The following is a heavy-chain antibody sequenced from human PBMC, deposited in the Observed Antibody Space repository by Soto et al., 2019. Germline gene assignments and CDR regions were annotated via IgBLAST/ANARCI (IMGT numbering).Heavy chain of an antibody. D-gene: IGHD3-10*01. Sequence: ESGGGVVQPGRSLRLSCAASGFTFSSYAMHWVRQAPGKGLEWVAVISYDGSNKYYADSVKGRFTISIDNSENTLYLQMTSLRAEDTALYYCARDLRFGVSPYGMDVWGQGTTVTVSS. CDR1: GFTFSSYA. CDR2: ISYDGSNK. V-gene: IGHV3-30-3*01. J-gene: IGHJ6*02. CDR3: ARDLRFGVSPYGMDV.